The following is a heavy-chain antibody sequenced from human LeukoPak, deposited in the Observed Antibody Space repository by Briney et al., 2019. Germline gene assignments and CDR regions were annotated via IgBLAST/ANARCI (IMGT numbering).Heavy chain of an antibody. CDR2: ISSSGSTI. V-gene: IGHV3-48*03. D-gene: IGHD6-13*01. CDR1: GFTFSSYE. CDR3: ARESEAAAGMVGWYNWFDP. Sequence: GGSLRLSCAASGFTFSSYEMNWVRQAPGKGLEWVSYISSSGSTIYYADSVKGRFTISRDNAKNSLYLQMNSLRAEDTAVYYCARESEAAAGMVGWYNWFDPWGQGTLVTVSS. J-gene: IGHJ5*02.